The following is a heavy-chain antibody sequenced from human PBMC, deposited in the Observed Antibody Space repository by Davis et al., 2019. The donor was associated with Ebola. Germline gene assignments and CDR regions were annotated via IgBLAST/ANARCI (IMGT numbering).Heavy chain of an antibody. Sequence: PGGSLRLSCTVSGDSIGTDGYYWTWIRQHPDKGLEWIGYIFYSGSTNYNPSLKSRVTISVDTSKKQFYLKLRSVTAADTAVYYCVKHVGWKFDWGQGTLVTVSS. V-gene: IGHV4-61*08. CDR2: IFYSGST. CDR1: GDSIGTDGYY. D-gene: IGHD1-1*01. CDR3: VKHVGWKFD. J-gene: IGHJ4*02.